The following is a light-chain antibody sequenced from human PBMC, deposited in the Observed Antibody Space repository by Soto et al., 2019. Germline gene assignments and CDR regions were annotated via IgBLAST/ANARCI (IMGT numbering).Light chain of an antibody. CDR3: GADHGSGSNEGV. J-gene: IGLJ1*01. CDR1: SGYSNYE. V-gene: IGLV9-49*01. Sequence: QSVLTQPPSASASLGASVTLTYTLNSGYSNYEVDWYQQRPPKGPRFVMRVGTGGIVGPKGDGIPDRFSVLGSGLNRYLTVRSIQEEDESVYRCGADHGSGSNEGVFGTGTKVTVL. CDR2: VGTGGIVG.